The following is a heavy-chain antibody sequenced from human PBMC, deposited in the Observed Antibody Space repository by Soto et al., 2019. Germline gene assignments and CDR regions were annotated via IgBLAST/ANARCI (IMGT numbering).Heavy chain of an antibody. Sequence: GGSLRLSCAASGFTFSNYAMSWVRQAPGKGLEWVSVIGGDGGGTYYADSVKGRFTVSRDNSKNTLYLQMNSLRAEDTAVYYCAKRGVRSWYVVFDYWGQGTLVTVSS. V-gene: IGHV3-23*01. J-gene: IGHJ4*02. CDR2: IGGDGGGT. CDR3: AKRGVRSWYVVFDY. D-gene: IGHD6-13*01. CDR1: GFTFSNYA.